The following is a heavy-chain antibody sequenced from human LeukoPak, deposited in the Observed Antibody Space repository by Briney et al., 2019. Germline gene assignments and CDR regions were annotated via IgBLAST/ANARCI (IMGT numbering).Heavy chain of an antibody. CDR2: INPSGGST. CDR1: GYAFTICN. J-gene: IGHJ3*02. Sequence: ASVYVCCNASGYAFTICNIHWVRHAPGQGLEWMGIINPSGGSTKYAQKFQGRVTMTRDTSTSTVYMELSSLRSEDTAVYYCARDDAMVDAFDIWGQGTMVTVSS. V-gene: IGHV1-46*01. D-gene: IGHD2-8*01. CDR3: ARDDAMVDAFDI.